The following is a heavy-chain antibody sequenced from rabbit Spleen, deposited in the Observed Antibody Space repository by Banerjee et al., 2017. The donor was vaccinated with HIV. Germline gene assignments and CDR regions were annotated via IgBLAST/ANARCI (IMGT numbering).Heavy chain of an antibody. V-gene: IGHV1S45*01. CDR1: GIDFSSYYY. Sequence: QEQLVESGGGLVQPEGSLTLTCTASGIDFSSYYYMCWVRQAPGKGLECIACIYGGSSGSTYYASWAKGRFTISKTSSTTVTLQMTSLTAADTATYFCARDLVGVIGWNFYLWGPGTLVTVS. CDR2: IYGGSSGST. CDR3: ARDLVGVIGWNFYL. D-gene: IGHD1-1*01. J-gene: IGHJ4*01.